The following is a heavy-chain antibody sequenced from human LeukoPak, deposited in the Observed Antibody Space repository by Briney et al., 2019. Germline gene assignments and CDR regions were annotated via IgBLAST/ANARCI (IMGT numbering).Heavy chain of an antibody. V-gene: IGHV4-59*05. CDR3: ATTYSYTSGGYDY. J-gene: IGHJ4*02. D-gene: IGHD5-18*01. CDR1: GGSFSGYY. CDR2: IYYSGTT. Sequence: KPSETLSLTCAVYGGSFSGYYWSWIRQPPGKGLEWIGSIYYSGTTFYNPSLKSRVTISVDTSKNQFSLKVSSVTAADTAVYYCATTYSYTSGGYDYWGQGTLVTVSS.